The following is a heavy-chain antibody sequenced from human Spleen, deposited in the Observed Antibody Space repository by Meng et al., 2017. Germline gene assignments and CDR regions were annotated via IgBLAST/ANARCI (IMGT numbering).Heavy chain of an antibody. Sequence: GESLKISCAVSGVSFSDSDIHWVRQAPGKGLEWVAVISYDGSNKYYADSVKGRFTISRDNSKNTLYLQMNSLRAEDTAVYYCARDRIMITFGGPMGYWGQGTLVTVSS. CDR3: ARDRIMITFGGPMGY. J-gene: IGHJ4*02. CDR1: GVSFSDSD. CDR2: ISYDGSNK. V-gene: IGHV3-30*04. D-gene: IGHD3-16*01.